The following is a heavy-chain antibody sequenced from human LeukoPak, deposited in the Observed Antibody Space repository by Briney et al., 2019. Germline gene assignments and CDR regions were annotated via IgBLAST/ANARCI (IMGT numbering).Heavy chain of an antibody. Sequence: PGGSLRLSCAASGFSFSRYWMHWVRQAPGKGLVWVSRISDDGSSTSYADSVKGRFTISRDNAKNTLYLQMNSLRGEDTAVYYCATGGSSAWASSDYWGQGTPVTVSS. CDR1: GFSFSRYW. CDR3: ATGGSSAWASSDY. J-gene: IGHJ4*02. CDR2: ISDDGSST. D-gene: IGHD6-19*01. V-gene: IGHV3-74*01.